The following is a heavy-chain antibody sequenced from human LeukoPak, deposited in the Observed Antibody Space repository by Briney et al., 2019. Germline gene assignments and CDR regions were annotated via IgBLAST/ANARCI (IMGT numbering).Heavy chain of an antibody. CDR1: GFTFSSYS. CDR3: ARDGYSGYDRPNFDY. Sequence: PGGSLRLSCAASGFTFSSYSMNWVRQAPGKGLEWVSYISSSSSTIYYADSVKGRFTISRDNAKNSLYLQMNSLRAEDTAVYYCARDGYSGYDRPNFDYWGRGTLVTVSS. CDR2: ISSSSSTI. V-gene: IGHV3-48*01. J-gene: IGHJ4*02. D-gene: IGHD5-12*01.